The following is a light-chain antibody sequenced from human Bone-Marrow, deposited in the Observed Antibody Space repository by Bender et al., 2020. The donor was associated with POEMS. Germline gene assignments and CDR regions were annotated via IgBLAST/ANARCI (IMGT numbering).Light chain of an antibody. CDR1: SSDVGRYNY. CDR3: SSYAGNNNYV. V-gene: IGLV2-14*03. J-gene: IGLJ1*01. CDR2: AVT. Sequence: QSALTQPASVSGSPGQSITISCAGTSSDVGRYNYVSWYQQHPGKAPKLIIFAVTDRPSGVSDRFSGSKSGNTASLTISGLQGEDEAHYYCSSYAGNNNYVFGGGTKVTVL.